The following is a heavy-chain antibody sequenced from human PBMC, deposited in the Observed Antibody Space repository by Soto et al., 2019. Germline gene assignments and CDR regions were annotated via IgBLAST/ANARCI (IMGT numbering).Heavy chain of an antibody. J-gene: IGHJ5*02. Sequence: SETLSLTCTVSGGSISSYYWSWIRQPPGKGLEWIGYIYYSGSNNYNPSLKSRVTISVDTSKNQFSLKLSSVTAADTAVYYCARSPEGVDWFDPWGQGTLVTVSS. CDR1: GGSISSYY. CDR3: ARSPEGVDWFDP. CDR2: IYYSGSN. V-gene: IGHV4-59*01. D-gene: IGHD2-15*01.